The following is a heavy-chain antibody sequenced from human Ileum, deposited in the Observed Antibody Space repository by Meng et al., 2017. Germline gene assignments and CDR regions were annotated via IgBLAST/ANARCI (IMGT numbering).Heavy chain of an antibody. J-gene: IGHJ4*02. CDR1: NGSLMNVNNY. CDR3: AREFYVDTAMVIDS. Sequence: QVQLQESGPGLGKPSQTLSLTFSVSNGSLMNVNNYWNWIRQAPGQALEHIGYIYYDGSSYATPSLKSRVTMSIDTSTNQFSLRLDSVTAADAAVYYCAREFYVDTAMVIDSWGPGALVTVSS. V-gene: IGHV4-30-4*01. CDR2: IYYDGSS. D-gene: IGHD5-18*01.